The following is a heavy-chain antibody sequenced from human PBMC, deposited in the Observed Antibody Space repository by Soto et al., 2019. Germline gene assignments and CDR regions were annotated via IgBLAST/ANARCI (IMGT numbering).Heavy chain of an antibody. CDR2: IDHDGRST. V-gene: IGHV3-74*01. CDR3: VRKAGASYMPAEYFQH. J-gene: IGHJ1*01. Sequence: EVQLGESGGGLVQPGWSLRLSCAASGFSFSTYWMHWVRQGPGKGLVWVSRIDHDGRSTSYADSVKGRFTISRDNAKNTLSLQMNSLTVEDTGVYYCVRKAGASYMPAEYFQHWGQGTLVTVSS. CDR1: GFSFSTYW. D-gene: IGHD2-2*01.